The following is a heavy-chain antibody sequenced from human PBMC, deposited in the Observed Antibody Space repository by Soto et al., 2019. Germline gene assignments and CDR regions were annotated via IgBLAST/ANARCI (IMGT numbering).Heavy chain of an antibody. CDR1: GGSFSGYY. V-gene: IGHV4-34*01. CDR2: INHSGST. J-gene: IGHJ5*02. CDR3: ARAAAAAVAFWFDP. D-gene: IGHD6-13*01. Sequence: PSETLSLTCAVYGGSFSGYYWSWIRQPPGKGLEWIGEINHSGSTNYNPSLKSRVTISVDTSKNQSSLKLSSVTAADTAVYYCARAAAAAVAFWFDPWGQGTLVTVSS.